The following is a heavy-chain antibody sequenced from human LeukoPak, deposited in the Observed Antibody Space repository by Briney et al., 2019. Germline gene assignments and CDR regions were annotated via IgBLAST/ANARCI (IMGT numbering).Heavy chain of an antibody. CDR2: IYPGDFDT. V-gene: IGHV5-51*01. Sequence: HGESLKISCKGSGYSFTNYWIGWVRQMPGKGLEWMGVIYPGDFDTRYSPSFQGQVTLSADKSISTAYLQWSSLKASDTAIYYCARRGDREWFDPWGQGTLVTVSS. J-gene: IGHJ5*02. CDR3: ARRGDREWFDP. CDR1: GYSFTNYW. D-gene: IGHD3-10*01.